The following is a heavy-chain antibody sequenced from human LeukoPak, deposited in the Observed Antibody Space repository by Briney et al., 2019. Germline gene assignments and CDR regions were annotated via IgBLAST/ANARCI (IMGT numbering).Heavy chain of an antibody. CDR1: GGSISSNSYY. J-gene: IGHJ4*02. CDR2: IYYSGST. D-gene: IGHD3-10*01. CDR3: ARRSRSGSGSYVKIKRSYFFDY. V-gene: IGHV4-39*01. Sequence: PSETLSLTCAVSGGSISSNSYYWGWIRQPPGKGLEWIGSIYYSGSTYYNPSLTSRVTISVDTSKTQFSLKLSSVTAADTAVYYCARRSRSGSGSYVKIKRSYFFDYWGQGTLVTVSS.